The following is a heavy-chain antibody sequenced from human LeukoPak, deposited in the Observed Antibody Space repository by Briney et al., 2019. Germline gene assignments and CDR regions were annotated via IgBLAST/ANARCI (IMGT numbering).Heavy chain of an antibody. CDR3: ARVQDFETRGYYLGY. CDR2: INHSGST. V-gene: IGHV4-34*01. J-gene: IGHJ4*01. CDR1: GGSFSDYY. Sequence: PSETLSLTCAVYGGSFSDYYWNWIRQPPGKGLEWIGEINHSGSTNYNPSLKSRVTMSVDTFKNQFSLTLSSVTAADTAVYYCARVQDFETRGYYLGYWGHGTLVPVS. D-gene: IGHD3-22*01.